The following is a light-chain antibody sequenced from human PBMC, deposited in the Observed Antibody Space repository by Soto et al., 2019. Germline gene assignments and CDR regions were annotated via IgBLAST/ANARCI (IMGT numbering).Light chain of an antibody. J-gene: IGLJ2*01. Sequence: QSALTQPASVSGSPGQSITISCTGTSSDMDGYNYVSWYQQYPGEAPKLIIYDVYNRPSGVSNRFSGSRSDNTASLTISGLQAEEEDDYYCRSYTRRSTSVIFDGGTKLTVL. CDR2: DVY. V-gene: IGLV2-14*03. CDR1: SSDMDGYNY. CDR3: RSYTRRSTSVI.